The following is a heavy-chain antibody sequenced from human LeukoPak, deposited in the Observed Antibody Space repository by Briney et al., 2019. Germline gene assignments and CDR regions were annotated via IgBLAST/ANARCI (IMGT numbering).Heavy chain of an antibody. Sequence: PGGSLRLSCVASGFTFNSYGMHWVRQAAGMGLQWVAFIRYDGGNKYYTDSVKGRFTISRDNSKNTLYLQMNSLRPEDAALYYCAKDYGTTGTGGAWLDPWGQGTLVTVSS. CDR2: IRYDGGNK. V-gene: IGHV3-30*02. CDR1: GFTFNSYG. J-gene: IGHJ5*02. D-gene: IGHD1-1*01. CDR3: AKDYGTTGTGGAWLDP.